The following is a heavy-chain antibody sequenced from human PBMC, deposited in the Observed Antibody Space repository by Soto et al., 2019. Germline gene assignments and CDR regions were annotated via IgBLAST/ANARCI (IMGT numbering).Heavy chain of an antibody. CDR1: GFTFNNYA. CDR3: AKGSRGYCGGGNCPPQPYFDY. V-gene: IGHV3-23*01. CDR2: ISEGGGTT. Sequence: EVQVLESGGGLVQPGGSLRLSCVASGFTFNNYAMTWVRQASGKGLEWVSSISEGGGTTYNADSVKGRFTISRDNSKNTVFLQMNSLRAEDTAVYYCAKGSRGYCGGGNCPPQPYFDYWGQGTLVTVSS. D-gene: IGHD2-15*01. J-gene: IGHJ4*02.